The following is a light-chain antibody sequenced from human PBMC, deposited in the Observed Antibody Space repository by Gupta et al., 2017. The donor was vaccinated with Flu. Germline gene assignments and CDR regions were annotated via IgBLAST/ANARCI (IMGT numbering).Light chain of an antibody. J-gene: IGLJ1*01. Sequence: HSVLAHSPSVAGTPGQSVTISCSGTSSDIGSNNVYWYQQFPGMATKLLIYTNNQRPSGVSARLSGSKSGNSASLAIXGXKSDDEXDYDGAAWDDCLKGYVFGSGTTVPVL. V-gene: IGLV1-44*01. CDR3: AAWDDCLKGYV. CDR2: TNN. CDR1: SSDIGSNN.